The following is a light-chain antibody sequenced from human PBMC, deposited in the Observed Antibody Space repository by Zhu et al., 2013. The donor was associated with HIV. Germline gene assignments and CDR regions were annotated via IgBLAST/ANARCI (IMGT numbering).Light chain of an antibody. V-gene: IGKV3-20*01. J-gene: IGKJ1*01. CDR3: QQYSASPWT. Sequence: ETVLTQSPGTLSLSPGERATLSCRASQSVSSSHLAWYQQKPGQAPRLLIYDASSRATGIPDRFSGSGSGTDFSLTISRLEPEDFAVYYCQQYSASPWTFGHGTKVE. CDR2: DAS. CDR1: QSVSSSH.